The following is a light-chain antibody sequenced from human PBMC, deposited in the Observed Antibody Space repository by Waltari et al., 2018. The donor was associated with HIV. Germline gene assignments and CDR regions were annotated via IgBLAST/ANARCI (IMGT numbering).Light chain of an antibody. J-gene: IGKJ5*01. CDR2: GAS. CDR3: QQSGSSIT. Sequence: ELVLTQSPGPLSLSPGERAILSCRASQSVGSIYLNWYQQKPGQAPRVLIYGASSRATGIPDRFSGSGSGTDFSLTISRLEPEDFAVYYCQQSGSSITFGQGTRLEIK. V-gene: IGKV3-20*01. CDR1: QSVGSIY.